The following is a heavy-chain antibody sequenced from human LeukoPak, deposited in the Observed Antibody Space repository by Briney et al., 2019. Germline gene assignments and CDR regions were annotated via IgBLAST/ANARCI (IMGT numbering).Heavy chain of an antibody. J-gene: IGHJ4*02. CDR3: AKVLSSSWRYFDS. CDR1: GFTFSSSD. Sequence: GGSLRLSRAASGFTFSSSDMSWVRQAPGKGLEWVSAISGSGGSTYYTDSVKGRFTISRDNSKNTLFLQMNSLRAEDTALYYCAKVLSSSWRYFDSWGQGTLVTVSS. CDR2: ISGSGGST. D-gene: IGHD6-13*01. V-gene: IGHV3-23*01.